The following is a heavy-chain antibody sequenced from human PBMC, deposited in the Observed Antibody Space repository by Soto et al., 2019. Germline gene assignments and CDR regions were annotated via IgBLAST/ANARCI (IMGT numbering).Heavy chain of an antibody. CDR2: SRNKGNSYTT. D-gene: IGHD3-3*01. CDR1: GFTLSDDY. V-gene: IGHV3-72*01. J-gene: IGHJ6*02. CDR3: AKSPTESVLRFLGGMDV. Sequence: LRLSCAASGFTLSDDYMDWVRQAPGKGLEWVGRSRNKGNSYTTEYAPSVKGRFTISRDDSKNSLYLQMNSLSTEDTAVYYCAKSPTESVLRFLGGMDVWGQGTTVTVSS.